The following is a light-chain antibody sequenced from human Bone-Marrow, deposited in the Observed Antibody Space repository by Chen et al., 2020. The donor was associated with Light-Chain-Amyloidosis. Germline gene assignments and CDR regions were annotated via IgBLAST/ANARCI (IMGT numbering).Light chain of an antibody. Sequence: SYELTQPPSVSVSPGQTARITCSGDDLPTKYAYWYQQKPGQAPVLVIHRDNERPSGSSERFSVSSSGTTATLTISGVQAEDEADYHCQSADSSGTYEVIFGGGTKLTVL. V-gene: IGLV3-25*03. CDR3: QSADSSGTYEVI. CDR2: RDN. CDR1: DLPTKY. J-gene: IGLJ2*01.